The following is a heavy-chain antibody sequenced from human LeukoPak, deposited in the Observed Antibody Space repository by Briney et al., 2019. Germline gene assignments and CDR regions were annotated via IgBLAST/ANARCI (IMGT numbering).Heavy chain of an antibody. D-gene: IGHD6-19*01. Sequence: GGSLRLSCAASGFSFSTYGMGWVRQAPGKGLEWVSATSGSGYNTFYTDSVKGRFTISRDNSRNTLYLQMNSLRAEDTAVYYCASHRGSGWYGAFDIWGQGTMVTVSS. V-gene: IGHV3-23*01. CDR3: ASHRGSGWYGAFDI. CDR2: TSGSGYNT. CDR1: GFSFSTYG. J-gene: IGHJ3*02.